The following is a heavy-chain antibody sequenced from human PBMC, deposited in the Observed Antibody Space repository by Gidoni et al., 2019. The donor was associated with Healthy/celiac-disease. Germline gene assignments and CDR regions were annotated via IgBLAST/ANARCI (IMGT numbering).Heavy chain of an antibody. D-gene: IGHD6-13*01. J-gene: IGHJ4*02. CDR1: GGSFSGYY. V-gene: IGHV4-34*01. CDR3: AFYGFFMGAAAAPLDY. Sequence: QVQLQQWGAGLLKPSETLSLTCAVYGGSFSGYYWSWIRQPPGKGLEWIGEINHSGSTNYDPSRKSRVTISVDTSKNQFSLKLSSVTAADTAVYYWAFYGFFMGAAAAPLDYWGQGTLVTVSS. CDR2: INHSGST.